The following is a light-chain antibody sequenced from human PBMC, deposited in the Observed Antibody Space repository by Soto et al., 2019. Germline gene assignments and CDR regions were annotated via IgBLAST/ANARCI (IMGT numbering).Light chain of an antibody. CDR1: SSDVGGYND. J-gene: IGLJ3*02. CDR2: EVS. CDR3: SSFTSINTWV. Sequence: QSALTQPASVSGSPGKSITISCTGTSSDVGGYNDVSWYQQHPGKAPKLMIYEVSNRPSGVSNRFSGSKSGNTASLTISGLQAEDEADYYCSSFTSINTWVFGGGTKLTV. V-gene: IGLV2-14*01.